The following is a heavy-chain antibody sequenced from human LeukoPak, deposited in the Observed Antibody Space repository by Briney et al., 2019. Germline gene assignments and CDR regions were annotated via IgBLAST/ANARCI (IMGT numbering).Heavy chain of an antibody. Sequence: TSETLSLTCFVSGGSIRSSDYCWSWIRQPPGKEMELIATITCGETTYYNPSLQSRLTISDDTSKNQFFLKLNSVAAPDPSLYYCARMDSAAVPAPTGIDYWGQGTLVTGSS. CDR3: ARMDSAAVPAPTGIDY. V-gene: IGHV4-39*07. J-gene: IGHJ4*02. CDR2: ITCGETT. D-gene: IGHD2-2*01. CDR1: GGSIRSSDYC.